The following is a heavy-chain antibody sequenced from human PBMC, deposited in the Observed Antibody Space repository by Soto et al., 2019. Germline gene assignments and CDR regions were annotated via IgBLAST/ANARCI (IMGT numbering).Heavy chain of an antibody. Sequence: RRLSCAASGFRFRTRAMSWVRQAPGKGLEWVASIRPGGDSTYYADSAKGRFAVSRDNSNVTLYLQMDSLRVEDTAIYYCTTHEEGAPWAGGFDSWGQGTLVTVSS. CDR1: GFRFRTRA. D-gene: IGHD1-26*01. V-gene: IGHV3-23*01. J-gene: IGHJ5*01. CDR3: TTHEEGAPWAGGFDS. CDR2: IRPGGDST.